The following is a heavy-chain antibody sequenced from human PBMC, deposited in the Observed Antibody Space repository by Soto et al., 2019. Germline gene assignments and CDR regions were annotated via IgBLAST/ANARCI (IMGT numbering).Heavy chain of an antibody. CDR3: ARGPHFDWLEWDAFDI. CDR1: GGSISSYY. V-gene: IGHV4-59*01. D-gene: IGHD3-9*01. CDR2: IYYSGST. J-gene: IGHJ3*02. Sequence: ETLSLTCTVSGGSISSYYWSWIRQPPGKGLEWIGYIYYSGSTNYNPSLKSRVTISVDTSKNQFSLKLSSVTAADTAVYYCARGPHFDWLEWDAFDIWGQGTMVTVSS.